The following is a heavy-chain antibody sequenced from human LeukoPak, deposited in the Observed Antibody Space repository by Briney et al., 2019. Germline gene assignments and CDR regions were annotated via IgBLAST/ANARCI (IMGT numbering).Heavy chain of an antibody. CDR1: GFTFSSYW. J-gene: IGHJ4*02. CDR3: ARSRRWLGLTGATFFDY. CDR2: IKQDGSEK. V-gene: IGHV3-7*03. D-gene: IGHD1-26*01. Sequence: PGGSLRLSCAASGFTFSSYWMSWVRQAPGKGLEWVAYIKQDGSEKYYADSVKGRFTISRDNAKNSLYLQMNSLRAEDTAVYYCARSRRWLGLTGATFFDYWGQGTLVTVSS.